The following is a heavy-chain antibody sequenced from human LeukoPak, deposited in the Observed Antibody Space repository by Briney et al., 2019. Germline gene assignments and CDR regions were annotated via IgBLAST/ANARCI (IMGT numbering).Heavy chain of an antibody. CDR2: VSGNGGTT. Sequence: PGGSLRLSCAASGFTFGSYAMSWVRQAPGKGLEWVSGVSGNGGTTYYADSVKGRFTISGDNSKNTVYLQMNSLRAEDTAVYYCAKHDGSYYYYGMDVWGQGTKVTVSS. D-gene: IGHD3-22*01. CDR1: GFTFGSYA. V-gene: IGHV3-23*01. J-gene: IGHJ6*02. CDR3: AKHDGSYYYYGMDV.